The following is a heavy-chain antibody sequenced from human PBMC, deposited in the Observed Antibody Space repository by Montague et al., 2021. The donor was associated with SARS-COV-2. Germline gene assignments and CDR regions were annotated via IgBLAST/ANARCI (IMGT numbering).Heavy chain of an antibody. CDR1: GGSISSSSYY. V-gene: IGHV4-39*01. Sequence: SETLSLTCTVSGGSISSSSYYLGWIRQPPGKGLEWIGSIFYSGSTDYNPSLKSRVTISVDTSKNQFSLKLSSVTAADTAVYYCASMVRAQVYYFDYWGQGTLVTVSS. CDR3: ASMVRAQVYYFDY. CDR2: IFYSGST. D-gene: IGHD3-10*01. J-gene: IGHJ4*02.